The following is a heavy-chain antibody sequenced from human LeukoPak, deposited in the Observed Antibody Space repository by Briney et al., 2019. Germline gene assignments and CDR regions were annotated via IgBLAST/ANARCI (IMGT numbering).Heavy chain of an antibody. CDR2: IMPMFGKT. J-gene: IGHJ4*02. CDR1: GGTFSSYG. CDR3: AGGRTDIVVVPATLRNYYFDY. D-gene: IGHD2-2*01. Sequence: GSSVKVSCKASGGTFSSYGISWVRQAPGQGLEWMGGIMPMFGKTNYAQKFQGRVTTTADKATSTAYMELSSLRSEDTAVYYCAGGRTDIVVVPATLRNYYFDYWGQGTLVTVSS. V-gene: IGHV1-69*06.